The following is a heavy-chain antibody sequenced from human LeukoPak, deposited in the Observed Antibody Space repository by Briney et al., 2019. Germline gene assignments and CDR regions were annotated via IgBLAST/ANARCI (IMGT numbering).Heavy chain of an antibody. D-gene: IGHD4-17*01. CDR2: ISSSGSTI. J-gene: IGHJ4*02. Sequence: GGSLRLSCAASGFTFSSYEMNWVRQAPGKGLEWVSYISSSGSTIYYADSVKGRFTISRDNAKNSLYLQMNSLRAEDTAVYYCASSDYGDPYYWGQGTLVTVS. CDR3: ASSDYGDPYY. CDR1: GFTFSSYE. V-gene: IGHV3-48*03.